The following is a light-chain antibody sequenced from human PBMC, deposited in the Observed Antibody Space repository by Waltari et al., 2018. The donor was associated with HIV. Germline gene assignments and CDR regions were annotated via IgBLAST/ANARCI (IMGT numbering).Light chain of an antibody. CDR2: DNN. CDR3: GTWDTSLSAGV. Sequence: QSVLTQPPAVSAAPGPTVTISCSGRSSNSSTNSLSWYQHFPGTAPKLLIYDNNRRSSGIPDRFSGSKSGTSATLAIAGLQTGDEADYYCGTWDTSLSAGVFGGGTKVTVL. CDR1: SSNSSTNS. V-gene: IGLV1-51*01. J-gene: IGLJ2*01.